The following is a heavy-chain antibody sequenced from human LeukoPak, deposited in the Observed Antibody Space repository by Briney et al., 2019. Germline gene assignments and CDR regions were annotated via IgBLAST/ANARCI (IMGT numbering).Heavy chain of an antibody. CDR1: GYTFTSYG. CDR3: ARGQYYSDTINFYSRHDAFDI. CDR2: ISAYNGNT. D-gene: IGHD3-22*01. J-gene: IGHJ3*02. V-gene: IGHV1-18*01. Sequence: ASVKVSCKASGYTFTSYGISWVRQAPGQGLEWMGWISAYNGNTNYAQKLQGRVTMTTDTSTSTAYMELRSLRSEDTAVYYCARGQYYSDTINFYSRHDAFDIWGQGTMVTVSS.